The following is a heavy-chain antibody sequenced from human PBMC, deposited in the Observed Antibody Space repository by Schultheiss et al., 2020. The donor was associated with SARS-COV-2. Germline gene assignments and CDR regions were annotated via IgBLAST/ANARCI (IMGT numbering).Heavy chain of an antibody. Sequence: GGSLRLSCAASGFTFSSYAMSWVRQAPGKGLEWVAVISYDGSHKYYADSVKGRFTISRDNSKNTLYLQMNSLRAEDTAVYYCARGRGDYGYHGMDVWGQGTTVTVSS. V-gene: IGHV3-30*03. J-gene: IGHJ6*02. CDR2: ISYDGSHK. CDR3: ARGRGDYGYHGMDV. CDR1: GFTFSSYA. D-gene: IGHD4/OR15-4a*01.